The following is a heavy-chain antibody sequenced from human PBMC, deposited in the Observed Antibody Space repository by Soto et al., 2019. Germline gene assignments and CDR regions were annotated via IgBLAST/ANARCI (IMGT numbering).Heavy chain of an antibody. J-gene: IGHJ6*02. CDR3: ARVALRFLEWLSADSYYYYGMDV. CDR1: GYTFTSYG. CDR2: ISAYNGNT. Sequence: ASVKVSCKASGYTFTSYGISWVRQAPGQGLEWMGWISAYNGNTNYAQKLQGRVTMTTDTSTSTAYMELRSLRSDDTAVYYCARVALRFLEWLSADSYYYYGMDVWGQGTTVTVSS. D-gene: IGHD3-3*01. V-gene: IGHV1-18*04.